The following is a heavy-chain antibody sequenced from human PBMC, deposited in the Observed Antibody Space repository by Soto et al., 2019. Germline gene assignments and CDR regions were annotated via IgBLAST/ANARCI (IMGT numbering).Heavy chain of an antibody. V-gene: IGHV3-7*05. CDR2: VNQDGSAK. CDR1: GFTFSTHW. CDR3: ASALAGTSGY. Sequence: DVQLVESGGDLVQPGGSLRLSCAASGFTFSTHWMSWVRQAPGKGLEWVANVNQDGSAKYYVDSVRGRFTISRDNAKNSLYLQMNSLRVEDTAVYFCASALAGTSGYWGLGTLVTVSS. J-gene: IGHJ4*02. D-gene: IGHD3-10*01.